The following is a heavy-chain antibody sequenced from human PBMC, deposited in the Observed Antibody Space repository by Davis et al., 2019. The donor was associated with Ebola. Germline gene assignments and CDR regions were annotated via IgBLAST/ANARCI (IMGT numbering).Heavy chain of an antibody. CDR3: ATSSRGSYYDWFDP. D-gene: IGHD1-26*01. V-gene: IGHV4-61*08. CDR1: GGSISSGGYY. J-gene: IGHJ5*02. CDR2: IYYSGST. Sequence: PSETLSLTCTVSGGSISSGGYYWSWIRQPPGKGLEWIGYIYYSGSTNYNPSLKSRVTISVDTSKNQFSLKLSSVTAADTAVYYCATSSRGSYYDWFDPWGQGTLVTVSS.